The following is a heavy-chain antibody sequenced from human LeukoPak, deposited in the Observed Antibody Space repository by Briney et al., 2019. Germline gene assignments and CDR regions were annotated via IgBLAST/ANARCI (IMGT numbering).Heavy chain of an antibody. CDR1: GYTFTSYG. D-gene: IGHD3-3*01. J-gene: IGHJ4*02. CDR2: ISAYNGNT. V-gene: IGHV1-18*01. Sequence: ASVKVSCKASGYTFTSYGISWVRQAPGQGLEWMGWISAYNGNTNYAQKLQGRVTMTTDTSTSTAYMELRSLRSDDTAVYYCARWSVGTYYDFWSGYYKGGYFDYWGQGTLVTVSS. CDR3: ARWSVGTYYDFWSGYYKGGYFDY.